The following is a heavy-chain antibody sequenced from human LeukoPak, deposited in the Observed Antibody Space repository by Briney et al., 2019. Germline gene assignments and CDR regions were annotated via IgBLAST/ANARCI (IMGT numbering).Heavy chain of an antibody. V-gene: IGHV3-7*01. D-gene: IGHD6-19*01. J-gene: IGHJ6*02. CDR2: IKQDGSEK. CDR3: AREWVAGYKYYYYYYGMDV. CDR1: GFTFSSYW. Sequence: GGSLRLSCAASGFTFSSYWMSWVRQAPGKGLEWAAKIKQDGSEKYHVDSVKGRFTISRDNAKNSLYLQMNSLRAEDTAVYYCAREWVAGYKYYYYYYGMDVWGQGTTVTVSS.